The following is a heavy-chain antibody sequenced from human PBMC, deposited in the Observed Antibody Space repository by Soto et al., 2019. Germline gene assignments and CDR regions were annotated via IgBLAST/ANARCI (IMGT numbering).Heavy chain of an antibody. Sequence: QVQLVQSGAEVKKPGSSVKVSCKASGGTFSSYAISWVRQAPGQGLEWMGGIIPIFGTANYAQKFQGRVRITAYESTSTAYMELSSLRSEDTAVYYCARFGGIGAAYRHYYYYGMDVWGQGTTVTVSS. CDR2: IIPIFGTA. J-gene: IGHJ6*02. D-gene: IGHD6-13*01. CDR3: ARFGGIGAAYRHYYYYGMDV. V-gene: IGHV1-69*01. CDR1: GGTFSSYA.